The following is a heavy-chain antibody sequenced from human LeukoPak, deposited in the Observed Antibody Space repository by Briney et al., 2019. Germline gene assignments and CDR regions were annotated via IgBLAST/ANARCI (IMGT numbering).Heavy chain of an antibody. CDR3: ARGPQYYDILTGYYTPLDY. V-gene: IGHV3-48*03. D-gene: IGHD3-9*01. Sequence: GGSLRLSCAASGFTFSSYEMNWVRQAPGKGLEWVSYISSSGSTIYYADSVKGRFTISRENAKNSLYLQMNSLRAEDTAVYYCARGPQYYDILTGYYTPLDYWGQGTLVTVSS. J-gene: IGHJ4*02. CDR1: GFTFSSYE. CDR2: ISSSGSTI.